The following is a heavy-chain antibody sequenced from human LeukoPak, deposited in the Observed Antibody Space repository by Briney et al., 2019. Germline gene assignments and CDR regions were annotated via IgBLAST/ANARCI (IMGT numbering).Heavy chain of an antibody. V-gene: IGHV3-7*03. Sequence: GGSLRLSCAASGFTVSSNYMSWVRQAPGKGLEWVANIKQDGSEKYYVDSVKGRFTISRDNAKNSLYLQMNSLGAEDTAVYYCAREGYCSSTSCYGRYYYGMDVWGQGTTVTVSS. CDR1: GFTVSSNY. CDR3: AREGYCSSTSCYGRYYYGMDV. D-gene: IGHD2-2*01. J-gene: IGHJ6*02. CDR2: IKQDGSEK.